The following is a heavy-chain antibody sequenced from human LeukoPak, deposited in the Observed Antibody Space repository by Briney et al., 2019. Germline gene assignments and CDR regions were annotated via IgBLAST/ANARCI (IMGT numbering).Heavy chain of an antibody. CDR2: INSDGSST. CDR1: GFTFSIYW. Sequence: PGGSLRLSCAASGFTFSIYWMHSFRQPPGKGLVWVSRINSDGSSTSYADSVKGRFTISRDNAKNTLYLQMNSLRVEDTALYYCARDAPGNTALDYWGQGSLVTVSS. CDR3: ARDAPGNTALDY. D-gene: IGHD5-18*01. J-gene: IGHJ4*02. V-gene: IGHV3-74*01.